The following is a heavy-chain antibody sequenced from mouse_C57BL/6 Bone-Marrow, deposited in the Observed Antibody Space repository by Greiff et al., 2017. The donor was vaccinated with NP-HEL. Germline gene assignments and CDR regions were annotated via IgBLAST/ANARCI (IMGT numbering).Heavy chain of an antibody. CDR3: ARYPYYYGSSYLAWFAY. Sequence: VQLQQSGAELVKPGASVKLSCTASGFNITDYYMHWVKQRTEQGLEWIGRIDPEDGETKYAPKFQGKATITADTSSNTAYLQLSSLTSEDTAVYYCARYPYYYGSSYLAWFAYWGQGTLVTVSA. V-gene: IGHV14-2*01. D-gene: IGHD1-1*01. CDR1: GFNITDYY. J-gene: IGHJ3*01. CDR2: IDPEDGET.